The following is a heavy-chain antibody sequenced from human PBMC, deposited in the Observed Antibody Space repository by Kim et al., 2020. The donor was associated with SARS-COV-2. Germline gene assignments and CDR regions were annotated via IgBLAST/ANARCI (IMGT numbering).Heavy chain of an antibody. D-gene: IGHD3-3*01. CDR1: GFTFSSYG. CDR3: ARTYDFWSGYYFDY. J-gene: IGHJ4*02. Sequence: GGSLRLSCAASGFTFSSYGMHWVRQAPGKGLEWVAVIWYDGSNKYYADSVKGRFTISRDNSKNTLYLQMNSLRAEDTAVYYCARTYDFWSGYYFDYWGQGTLVTVSS. CDR2: IWYDGSNK. V-gene: IGHV3-33*01.